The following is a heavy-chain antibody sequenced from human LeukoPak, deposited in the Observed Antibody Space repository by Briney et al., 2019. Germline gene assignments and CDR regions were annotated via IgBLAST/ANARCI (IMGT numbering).Heavy chain of an antibody. J-gene: IGHJ4*02. V-gene: IGHV3-7*01. Sequence: GGSLRLSCAASGFTFSSYWMSWVRQAPGKGLEWVANIKQDGSEKYYVDSVKGRFTISRDNAKNSLYLQMNSLRAEDTAVYYCAKGFHYYDSSGYSHYWGQGTLVTVSS. CDR3: AKGFHYYDSSGYSHY. D-gene: IGHD3-22*01. CDR2: IKQDGSEK. CDR1: GFTFSSYW.